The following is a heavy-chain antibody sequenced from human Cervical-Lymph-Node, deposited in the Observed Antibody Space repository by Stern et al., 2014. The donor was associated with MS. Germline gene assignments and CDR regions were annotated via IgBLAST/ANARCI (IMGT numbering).Heavy chain of an antibody. D-gene: IGHD1-26*01. V-gene: IGHV1-46*03. CDR3: ARDPSGSYRTFDY. CDR1: GYTFTTYY. Sequence: QVQLVESGAELKKPGASVKVSCKASGYTFTTYYIHWVRQAPGKGLEWIGGINPGGSSTTYAQTFKGRFTMTRDNATSTVSMDVSSLRSEDTAVYYCARDPSGSYRTFDYWGQGTLVTVSS. CDR2: INPGGSST. J-gene: IGHJ4*02.